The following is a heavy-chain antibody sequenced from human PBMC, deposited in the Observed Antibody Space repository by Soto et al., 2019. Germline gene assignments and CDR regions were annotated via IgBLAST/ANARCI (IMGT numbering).Heavy chain of an antibody. CDR2: IWYDGSNK. V-gene: IGHV3-33*01. J-gene: IGHJ5*02. CDR3: AIYPGTIAAAGLYNWFDP. Sequence: PGGSLRLSCAPSGFTFSSYGMHWARQAPGKGLEWVAVIWYDGSNKVYADSVKGRFTISRDNSKNTLYLQMNSLRAEDTAVYYCAIYPGTIAAAGLYNWFDPWGQGTLVTVSS. D-gene: IGHD6-13*01. CDR1: GFTFSSYG.